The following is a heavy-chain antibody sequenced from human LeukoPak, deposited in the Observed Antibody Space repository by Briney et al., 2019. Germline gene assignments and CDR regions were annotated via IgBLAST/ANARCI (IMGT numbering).Heavy chain of an antibody. D-gene: IGHD3-22*01. Sequence: PSETLSLTCTVSGGSISSSSYYWGWIRQPPGKGLEWIGSIYYSGSTYYNPSLKSRVTISVDTSKNQFSLKLSSVTAADTAVYYCASAGPRPYYYDNNDFDYWGQGTLVTVSS. V-gene: IGHV4-39*01. J-gene: IGHJ4*02. CDR1: GGSISSSSYY. CDR2: IYYSGST. CDR3: ASAGPRPYYYDNNDFDY.